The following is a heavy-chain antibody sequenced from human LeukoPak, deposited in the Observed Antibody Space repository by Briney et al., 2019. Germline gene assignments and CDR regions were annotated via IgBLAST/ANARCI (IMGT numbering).Heavy chain of an antibody. Sequence: SETLSLTCAVYGGSFSGYYWSWIRQPPGKGLEWIGEINHSGSTNYNPSLKSRVTISVDTSKNQFSLKLSSVTAADTAVYHCAREDPPYYYDSSGCRRYDAFDIWGQGTMVTVSS. J-gene: IGHJ3*02. CDR3: AREDPPYYYDSSGCRRYDAFDI. D-gene: IGHD3-22*01. CDR2: INHSGST. CDR1: GGSFSGYY. V-gene: IGHV4-34*01.